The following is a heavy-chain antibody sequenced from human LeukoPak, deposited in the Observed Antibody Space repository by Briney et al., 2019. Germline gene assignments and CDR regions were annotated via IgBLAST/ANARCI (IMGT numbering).Heavy chain of an antibody. V-gene: IGHV4-34*01. Sequence: SETLSLTCAVYGWSFNDYYWNWIRQPPGKGLEWIGEINARGDTNYNPSLKSRVNISVDTSKKQFSLRLTSMIAADTALYYCARGQVPAARGYNWFDLWGQGTLVTVSS. D-gene: IGHD2-2*01. J-gene: IGHJ5*02. CDR3: ARGQVPAARGYNWFDL. CDR2: INARGDT. CDR1: GWSFNDYY.